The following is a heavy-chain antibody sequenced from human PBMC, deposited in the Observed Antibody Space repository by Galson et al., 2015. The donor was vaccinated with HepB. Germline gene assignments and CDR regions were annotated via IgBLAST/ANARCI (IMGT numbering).Heavy chain of an antibody. CDR2: FYYTGNT. J-gene: IGHJ6*03. D-gene: IGHD6-19*01. V-gene: IGHV4-39*07. CDR3: ARQSLEYSSGWYLGAFNYLDV. CDR1: GGSISSSSYY. Sequence: ETLSFTCSVSGGSISSSSYYWGWLRQPPGEGLEWIGSFYYTGNTHYNPSLKSRVTISLDTSKNQFSLRLNSVTAADTAVYYCARQSLEYSSGWYLGAFNYLDVWGKGSTVTVSS.